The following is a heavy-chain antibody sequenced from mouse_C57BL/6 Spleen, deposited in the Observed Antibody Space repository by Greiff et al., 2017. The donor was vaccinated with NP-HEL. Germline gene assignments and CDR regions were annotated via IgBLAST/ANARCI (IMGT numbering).Heavy chain of an antibody. D-gene: IGHD1-1*01. CDR2: IYPGSGST. Sequence: QVQLQQPGAELVKPGASVKMSCKASGYTFNSYWITWVKQRPGQGLEWIGDIYPGSGSTTYNEKFKSKATLTVDTSSSTAYMQLSSLTSEDSAVYYCARGLYGSSLYYFDYWGQGTTLTVSS. CDR3: ARGLYGSSLYYFDY. J-gene: IGHJ2*01. V-gene: IGHV1-55*01. CDR1: GYTFNSYW.